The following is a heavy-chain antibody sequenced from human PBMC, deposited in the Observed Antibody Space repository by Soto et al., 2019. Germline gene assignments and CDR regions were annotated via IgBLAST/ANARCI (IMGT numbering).Heavy chain of an antibody. Sequence: GGSLRLSCAASGFTFSSYGMHWVRQAPGKGLEWVAVISYDGSNKYYADSVKGRFTISRDNSKNTLYLQMNSLRAEDTAVYYCARSVPAAIWNYYYGMDVWGQGTTVTVSS. J-gene: IGHJ6*02. V-gene: IGHV3-30*03. CDR2: ISYDGSNK. CDR1: GFTFSSYG. D-gene: IGHD2-2*01. CDR3: ARSVPAAIWNYYYGMDV.